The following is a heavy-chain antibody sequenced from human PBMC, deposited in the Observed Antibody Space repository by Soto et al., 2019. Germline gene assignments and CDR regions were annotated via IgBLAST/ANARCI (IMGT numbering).Heavy chain of an antibody. D-gene: IGHD3-22*01. V-gene: IGHV1-18*01. CDR2: ISAYNGNT. CDR3: ARDRENWYYYDSSGYYSPDFDY. CDR1: GYTFTSYG. J-gene: IGHJ4*02. Sequence: ASVKVSCKASGYTFTSYGISWVRQAPGQGLEWMGWISAYNGNTNYAQKLQGRVTMTTDTSTSTAYMELRSLRSEDTAVYYCARDRENWYYYDSSGYYSPDFDYWGQGTLVTVSS.